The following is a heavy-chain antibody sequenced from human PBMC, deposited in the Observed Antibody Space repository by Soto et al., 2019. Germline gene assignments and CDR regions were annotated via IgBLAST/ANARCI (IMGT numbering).Heavy chain of an antibody. CDR3: ARGWFGPDV. CDR1: GFTLSGRS. CDR2: IDNAGTDT. V-gene: IGHV3-74*01. Sequence: EVQLVESRGGLVQPGGSLRLSCAASGFTLSGRSMHWVRQAPGKGLVWVSGIDNAGTDTTYADSVKGRFTSSRDNAKNMLYLQMNSRRVEDTAVYYCARGWFGPDVWGKGTTVTVSS. D-gene: IGHD3-10*01. J-gene: IGHJ6*04.